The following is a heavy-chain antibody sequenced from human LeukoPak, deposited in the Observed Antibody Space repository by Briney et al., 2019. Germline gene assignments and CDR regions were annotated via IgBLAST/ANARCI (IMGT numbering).Heavy chain of an antibody. Sequence: ASVNVSCKASGGTFSSYAISWVRQAPGQGLEWMGRIVPILGIANYAQKFQGRVTITADKSTSTAYMELSSLRSEDTAVYYCASFGAQPLNQGGFLEWFPLDYWGQGTLVTVSS. CDR1: GGTFSSYA. J-gene: IGHJ4*02. CDR3: ASFGAQPLNQGGFLEWFPLDY. V-gene: IGHV1-69*04. CDR2: IVPILGIA. D-gene: IGHD3-3*01.